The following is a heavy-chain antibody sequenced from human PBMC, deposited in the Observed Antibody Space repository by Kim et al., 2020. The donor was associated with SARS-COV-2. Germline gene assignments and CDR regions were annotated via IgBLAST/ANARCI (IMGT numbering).Heavy chain of an antibody. CDR1: GGSFSGYY. CDR3: ARGFEGPYYYYGMDV. V-gene: IGHV4-34*01. J-gene: IGHJ6*02. CDR2: INHSGST. Sequence: SETLSLTCAVYGGSFSGYYWSWIRQPPGKGLEWIGEINHSGSTNYNPSLKSRVTISVDTSKNQFSLKLSSVTAADTAVYYCARGFEGPYYYYGMDVWGQGTTVTVSS.